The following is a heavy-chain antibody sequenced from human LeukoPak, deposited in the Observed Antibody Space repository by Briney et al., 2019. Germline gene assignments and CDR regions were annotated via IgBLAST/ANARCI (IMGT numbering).Heavy chain of an antibody. CDR1: GGSISNGSYY. D-gene: IGHD3-3*01. J-gene: IGHJ6*03. CDR3: ARDYYDFWSGYSYYYYYMDV. CDR2: IYTSGST. V-gene: IGHV4-61*02. Sequence: PSETLSLTCTVSGGSISNGSYYWSWIRQPAGKGLEWIGRIYTSGSTNYNPSLKSRVTISVDTSKNQFSLKLSSVTAADTAVYYCARDYYDFWSGYSYYYYYMDVWGKGTTVTVSS.